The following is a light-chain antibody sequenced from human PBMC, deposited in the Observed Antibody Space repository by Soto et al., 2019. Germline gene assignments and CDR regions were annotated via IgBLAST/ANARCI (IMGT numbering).Light chain of an antibody. V-gene: IGLV4-69*01. J-gene: IGLJ2*01. CDR2: LNSDGSH. CDR1: SGHSSYA. Sequence: QPVLTQSPSASASLGASVKLTCTLNSGHSSYAIAWHQQQPEKGPRYLMKLNSDGSHSKGDGIPDRFSGSSSGAERYLTIPGLQAEGGAENYCHTWGTGIHVVSGGGTKLTVL. CDR3: HTWGTGIHVV.